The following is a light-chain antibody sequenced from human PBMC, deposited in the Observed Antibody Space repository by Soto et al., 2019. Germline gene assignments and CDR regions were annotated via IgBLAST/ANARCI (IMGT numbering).Light chain of an antibody. CDR1: NIATKS. CDR3: QVWDSSSDHYV. J-gene: IGLJ1*01. Sequence: SYELTQTPSVSVAPGKTASIPCGGNNIATKSVHWYQQKPGQAPVLVIYFDSDRPSGIPERFSGSNSGNTATLTISRVEAGDEADYYCQVWDSSSDHYVFGTGTKLTVL. V-gene: IGLV3-21*04. CDR2: FDS.